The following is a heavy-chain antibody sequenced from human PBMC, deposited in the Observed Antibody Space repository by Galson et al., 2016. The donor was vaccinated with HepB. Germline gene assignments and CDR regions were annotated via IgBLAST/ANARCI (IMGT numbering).Heavy chain of an antibody. V-gene: IGHV3-23*01. Sequence: SLRLSCAASGFTFSSYSMNWVRQAPGKGLEWVSAISGSGGSTYYADSVKGRFTISRDNSKNTVYLQVDTLRVDDTAFYYCAKFKGPYGDYLFTIFDYWGQGTLVTVSS. J-gene: IGHJ4*02. D-gene: IGHD4-17*01. CDR3: AKFKGPYGDYLFTIFDY. CDR2: ISGSGGST. CDR1: GFTFSSYS.